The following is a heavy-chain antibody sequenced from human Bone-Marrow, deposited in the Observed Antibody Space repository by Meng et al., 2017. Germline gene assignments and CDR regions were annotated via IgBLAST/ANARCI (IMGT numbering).Heavy chain of an antibody. CDR1: GFTFSSYA. D-gene: IGHD1-26*01. Sequence: LVGSGGGLVQPGGSLRLSCAASGFTFSSYAMGWVRQAPGKGLEWVSAISGSGGSTYYPDSVKGRFTISRDNSKNTLFLQMNSLRVEDTAIYYCARQVGPDYWGQGTLVTVSS. V-gene: IGHV3-23*04. CDR3: ARQVGPDY. J-gene: IGHJ4*02. CDR2: ISGSGGST.